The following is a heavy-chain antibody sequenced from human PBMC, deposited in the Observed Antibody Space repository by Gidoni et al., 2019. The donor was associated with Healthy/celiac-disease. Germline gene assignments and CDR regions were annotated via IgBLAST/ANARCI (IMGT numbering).Heavy chain of an antibody. J-gene: IGHJ4*02. CDR1: RFTFSRYG. D-gene: IGHD6-19*01. CDR2: ISYDGSNK. Sequence: QVQLVQFVGGVAQPGRPLRLPCAASRFTFSRYGMHWVRQAPGKGLEWVAVISYDGSNKYYADSVKGRFTISRENSKNTLYLQMDSLRSEDTAVYYCAKGSSGWYYFDYWGQGTLVTVSS. V-gene: IGHV3-30*18. CDR3: AKGSSGWYYFDY.